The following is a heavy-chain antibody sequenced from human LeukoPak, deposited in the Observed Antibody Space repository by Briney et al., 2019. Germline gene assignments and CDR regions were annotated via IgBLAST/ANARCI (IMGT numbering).Heavy chain of an antibody. D-gene: IGHD2-21*02. V-gene: IGHV3-64D*06. Sequence: GGSLRLSCSASGFIFSSYAMHWVRQAPGKGLEYVSAISSNGGSTYYADSVKGRFTISRDNSKNTLYLQMSSLRAEDTAVYYCVKGGLVVVTAIYYWGQGTLVTVSS. CDR2: ISSNGGST. CDR1: GFIFSSYA. CDR3: VKGGLVVVTAIYY. J-gene: IGHJ4*02.